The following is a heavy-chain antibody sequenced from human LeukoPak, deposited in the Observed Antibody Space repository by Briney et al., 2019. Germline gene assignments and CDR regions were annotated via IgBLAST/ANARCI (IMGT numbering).Heavy chain of an antibody. CDR3: ARVGDHYHWYLDL. CDR2: LYSGGTT. V-gene: IGHV3-53*01. CDR1: GFTFSDYN. D-gene: IGHD3-10*01. J-gene: IGHJ2*01. Sequence: PGGSLRLSCAASGFTFSDYNMNWVRQAPGKGLEWVSILYSGGTTYYADSVKGRFTVSRDSSKNTLFLHMNSLRAEDTAVYYCARVGDHYHWYLDLWGRGTLVTASS.